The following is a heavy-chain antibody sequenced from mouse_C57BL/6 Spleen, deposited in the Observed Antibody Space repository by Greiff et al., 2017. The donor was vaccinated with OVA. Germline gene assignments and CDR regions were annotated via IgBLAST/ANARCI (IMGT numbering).Heavy chain of an antibody. J-gene: IGHJ1*03. Sequence: QVQLKESGPGLVQPSQSLSITCTVSGFSLTSYGVHWVRQSPGKGLEWLGVIWSGGSTDYNAAFISRLGISKDNSESQVFFKMNSLQADDTAIYYCASYGSSYDWYFDVWGTGTTVTVSS. CDR3: ASYGSSYDWYFDV. V-gene: IGHV2-2*01. CDR2: IWSGGST. CDR1: GFSLTSYG. D-gene: IGHD1-1*01.